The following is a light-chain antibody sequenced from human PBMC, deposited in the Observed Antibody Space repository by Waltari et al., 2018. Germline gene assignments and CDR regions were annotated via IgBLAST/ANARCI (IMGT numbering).Light chain of an antibody. CDR2: GAS. CDR1: QTVSSNF. Sequence: EIVLTQSPSTLSLSPGERATLSCRASQTVSSNFFAWYQQKPGQAPRLLMYGASNRAAGIPDRLSGSGSGTDFTLTISRLEPEDFAVYYCQQYDSSPRTFGGGTKVQIK. CDR3: QQYDSSPRT. J-gene: IGKJ4*01. V-gene: IGKV3-20*01.